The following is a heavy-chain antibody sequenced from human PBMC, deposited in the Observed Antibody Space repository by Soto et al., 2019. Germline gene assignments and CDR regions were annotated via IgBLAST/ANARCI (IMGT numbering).Heavy chain of an antibody. CDR1: GGSISSGGYY. J-gene: IGHJ6*02. V-gene: IGHV4-31*03. Sequence: SETLSLTCTVSGGSISSGGYYWSWIRQHPGKGLEWIGYIYYSGSTYYNPSLKSRVTISVDTSKNQFSLKPSSVTAADTAVYYCARVRLRFLEWIYGMDVWGQGTTVTVSS. CDR2: IYYSGST. D-gene: IGHD3-3*01. CDR3: ARVRLRFLEWIYGMDV.